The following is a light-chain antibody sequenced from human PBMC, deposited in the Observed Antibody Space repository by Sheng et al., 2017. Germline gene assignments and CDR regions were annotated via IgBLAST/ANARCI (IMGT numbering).Light chain of an antibody. CDR1: QSVSSW. Sequence: DIQLTQSPSTISASVGDRVTITCRASQSVSSWLAWYQQKPGKAPKFLIHKASTLESGVPSRFSGSGSGTEFTLTISSLQPDDFATYYCQRYKNYWTFGQGTKVEIK. CDR3: QRYKNYWT. J-gene: IGKJ1*01. V-gene: IGKV1-5*03. CDR2: KAS.